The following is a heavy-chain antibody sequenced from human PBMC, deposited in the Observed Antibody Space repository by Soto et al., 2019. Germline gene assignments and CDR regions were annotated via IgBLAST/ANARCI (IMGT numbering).Heavy chain of an antibody. D-gene: IGHD3-9*01. V-gene: IGHV4-30-4*01. Sequence: SETLSLTCTVSGGSISSGDYYWSWIRQPPGKGLEWIGYIYYSGSTYYNPSLKSRVTISVDASKNQFSLKLSSVTAADTAVYYCARGVRYFDWLSNYYYYYGMDVWGQGTTVTVSS. J-gene: IGHJ6*02. CDR2: IYYSGST. CDR3: ARGVRYFDWLSNYYYYYGMDV. CDR1: GGSISSGDYY.